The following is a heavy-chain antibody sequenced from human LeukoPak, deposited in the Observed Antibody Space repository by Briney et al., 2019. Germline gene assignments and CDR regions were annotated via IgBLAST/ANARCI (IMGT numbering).Heavy chain of an antibody. J-gene: IGHJ4*02. D-gene: IGHD3-16*01. CDR3: ARDLSTGGASDY. V-gene: IGHV3-21*01. CDR2: IISSSTYS. Sequence: KTGGSLRLSCAASGFTFSIYALSWVRQAPGKGLEWVPTIISSSTYSYYADSVKVRITISRDNAKNSLSLQMNSPRAEDTAVYYCARDLSTGGASDYWGQGTLVTVSS. CDR1: GFTFSIYA.